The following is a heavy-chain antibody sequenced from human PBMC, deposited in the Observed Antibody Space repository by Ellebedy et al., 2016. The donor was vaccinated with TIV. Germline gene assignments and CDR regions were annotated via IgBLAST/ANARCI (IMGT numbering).Heavy chain of an antibody. J-gene: IGHJ4*02. D-gene: IGHD2-8*01. CDR2: ISGSGGST. V-gene: IGHV3-23*01. Sequence: PGGSLRLSCAASGFTFSSYAMSWVRQAPGKGLEWVSAISGSGGSTYYADSVKGRFTISRDNSKNTLYLQMNRLRAEETAVYYCAKVKRRRMLSGYFDYWGQGTLVTVSS. CDR1: GFTFSSYA. CDR3: AKVKRRRMLSGYFDY.